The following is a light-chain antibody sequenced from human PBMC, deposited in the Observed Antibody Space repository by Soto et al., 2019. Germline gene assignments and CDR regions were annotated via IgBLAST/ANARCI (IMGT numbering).Light chain of an antibody. V-gene: IGKV3-11*01. CDR1: QGVGSH. J-gene: IGKJ2*01. Sequence: EIVLTQSPATLSLSPGQRATLSCRASQGVGSHLAWYQQKPGQAPRLLIYDTSNRATGIPVRFSGSGSGTDVTLTISSLEPEDLAVYYCQQRNNWPETFGQGTKLEI. CDR3: QQRNNWPET. CDR2: DTS.